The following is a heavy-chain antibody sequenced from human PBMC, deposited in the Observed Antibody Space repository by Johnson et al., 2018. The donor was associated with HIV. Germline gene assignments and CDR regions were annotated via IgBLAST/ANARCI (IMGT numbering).Heavy chain of an antibody. CDR2: TSGRGDRT. Sequence: VQLVESGGGLVKPGPSLRLSCPASGFTFSNFALSWVRQAPGKALPWLSVTSGRGDRTSYAALSKGRFTISRYNTKTTLYMQMISLRAEDTATYYCAKTGVGATDAAFDIWGQGTMVTVSS. J-gene: IGHJ3*02. D-gene: IGHD1-26*01. CDR3: AKTGVGATDAAFDI. V-gene: IGHV3-23*04. CDR1: GFTFSNFA.